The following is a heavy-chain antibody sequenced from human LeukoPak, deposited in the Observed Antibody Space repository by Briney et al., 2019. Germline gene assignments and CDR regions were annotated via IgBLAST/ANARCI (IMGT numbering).Heavy chain of an antibody. Sequence: PGGSLRLSCAASGFTVSSNYMSWVRQAPGKGLEWVSVIYSGGSTYYADSVKGRFTISRDNPKNTLYLQMNSLRAEDTAVYYCARDRSSGWLLRHWGQGTLVTVSS. J-gene: IGHJ1*01. CDR3: ARDRSSGWLLRH. V-gene: IGHV3-53*01. CDR1: GFTVSSNY. D-gene: IGHD6-19*01. CDR2: IYSGGST.